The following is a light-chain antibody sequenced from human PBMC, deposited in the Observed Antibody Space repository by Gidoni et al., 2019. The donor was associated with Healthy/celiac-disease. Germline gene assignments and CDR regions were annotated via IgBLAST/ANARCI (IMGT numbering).Light chain of an antibody. CDR3: QKYNSAPWT. J-gene: IGKJ1*01. Sequence: DIQMTQSPSSLSASVGDRVTITCRASQGISNYLAWYQQKPGKVPKLLIYAASTLQSGVPSRFSGSGSGTDFTLTISILQPEDVATYYCQKYNSAPWTFXQXTKVEIK. CDR1: QGISNY. CDR2: AAS. V-gene: IGKV1-27*01.